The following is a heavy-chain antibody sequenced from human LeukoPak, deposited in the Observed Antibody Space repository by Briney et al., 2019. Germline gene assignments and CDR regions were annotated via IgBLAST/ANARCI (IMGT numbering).Heavy chain of an antibody. V-gene: IGHV3-23*01. J-gene: IGHJ5*02. Sequence: GGSLRLSCAASGFTVSSNYMSWVRQAPGKGLEWVSVISGSGGSTYYADSVKGRFTISRDNSKNTLYLQMNSLRAEDTAVYYCAKQIRDGYNPRPYNWFDPWGQGTLVTVSS. D-gene: IGHD5-24*01. CDR3: AKQIRDGYNPRPYNWFDP. CDR1: GFTVSSNY. CDR2: ISGSGGST.